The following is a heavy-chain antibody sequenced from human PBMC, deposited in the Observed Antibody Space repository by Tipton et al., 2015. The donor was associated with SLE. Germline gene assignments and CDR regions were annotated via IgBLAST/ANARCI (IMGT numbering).Heavy chain of an antibody. CDR2: IYYSGTT. D-gene: IGHD6-13*01. CDR3: ARSAGYSSSWAHFDY. Sequence: TLSLTCTVSGGSISDYYWSWIRQPPGKGLEWIGGIYYSGTTNYNPSLKSRVTISVDTSKNQFSLKLSSVTAADTAVYYCARSAGYSSSWAHFDYWGQGTLVTVSS. J-gene: IGHJ4*02. CDR1: GGSISDYY. V-gene: IGHV4-59*01.